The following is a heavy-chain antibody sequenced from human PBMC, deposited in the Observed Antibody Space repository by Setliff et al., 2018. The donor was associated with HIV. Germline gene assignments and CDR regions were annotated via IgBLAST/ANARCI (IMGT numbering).Heavy chain of an antibody. D-gene: IGHD3-10*01. CDR2: IYYTGST. CDR3: ARVDIGSGSYNFDY. J-gene: IGHJ4*02. Sequence: SETLSLTCTVSGGSISSGSYYWTWIRQPAGKGLEWIGYIYYTGSTYYNPSLKSRVTISVDKSKKQFSLKLSSVTAADTAVYYCARVDIGSGSYNFDYWGQGMLVTVSS. V-gene: IGHV4-61*10. CDR1: GGSISSGSYY.